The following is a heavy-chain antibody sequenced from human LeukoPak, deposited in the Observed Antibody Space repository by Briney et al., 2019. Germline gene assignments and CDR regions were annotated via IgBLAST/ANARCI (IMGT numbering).Heavy chain of an antibody. J-gene: IGHJ4*02. CDR1: GYTFIGYH. D-gene: IGHD3-10*01. CDR2: INPNSGDT. CDR3: ARGHMVRAWDF. Sequence: ASVKVSCKASGYTFIGYHMHWVRQGPGQGLEWMGWINPNSGDTNYAQKFQGRVTMTRDTSISTAYMEVSSLRSDDTAVYYCARGHMVRAWDFWGQGTLVTVSS. V-gene: IGHV1-2*02.